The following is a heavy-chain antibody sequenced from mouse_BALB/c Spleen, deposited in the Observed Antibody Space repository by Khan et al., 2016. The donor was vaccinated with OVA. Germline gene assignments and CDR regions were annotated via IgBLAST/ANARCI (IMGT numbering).Heavy chain of an antibody. CDR3: ARAYYGNYREAMDY. D-gene: IGHD2-10*01. J-gene: IGHJ4*01. V-gene: IGHV2-6-7*01. CDR2: IWGDGST. Sequence: QVQLKQSGPGLVAPSQSLSITCTASGFSLTGYGVNWVRQPPGKGLEWLGMIWGDGSTDYNSALKSRLNLSKDNSKSQVFLKMNSLQTDDTARYYGARAYYGNYREAMDYCGQGTSVTVSS. CDR1: GFSLTGYG.